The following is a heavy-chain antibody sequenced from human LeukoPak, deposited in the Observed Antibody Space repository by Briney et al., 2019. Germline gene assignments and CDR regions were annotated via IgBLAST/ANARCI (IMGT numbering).Heavy chain of an antibody. CDR1: GGSFSGYY. CDR2: INHSGSA. J-gene: IGHJ6*02. V-gene: IGHV4-34*01. Sequence: SETLSLTCAVYGGSFSGYYWSWIRQPPGKGLEWIGEINHSGSANYNPSLKSRVTISVDTSKNQFSLKLSSVAAADTAVYYCARDRYGMDVWGQGTTVTVSS. CDR3: ARDRYGMDV.